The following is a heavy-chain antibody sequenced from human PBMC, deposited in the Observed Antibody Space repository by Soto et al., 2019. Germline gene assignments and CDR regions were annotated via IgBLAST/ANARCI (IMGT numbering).Heavy chain of an antibody. CDR3: ARVLTYYYDSSGYYGPFAY. V-gene: IGHV1-46*04. Sequence: QVQLVQSGAEVKKPGASVKVSCKASGYTFTSYYMHWVRQAPGQGLEWMGIINPSGGSTSYAQKLQGRVTMTRDTSTSTVYMELSSLRSEDTAVYYCARVLTYYYDSSGYYGPFAYWGQGTLVTVSS. CDR2: INPSGGST. D-gene: IGHD3-22*01. J-gene: IGHJ4*02. CDR1: GYTFTSYY.